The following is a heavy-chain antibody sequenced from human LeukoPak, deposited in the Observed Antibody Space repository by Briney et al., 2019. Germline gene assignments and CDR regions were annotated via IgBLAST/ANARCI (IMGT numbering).Heavy chain of an antibody. CDR2: ISYDGTNK. J-gene: IGHJ4*02. D-gene: IGHD3-3*01. CDR3: AKENDFVY. V-gene: IGHV3-30*18. CDR1: GVTFSSYA. Sequence: PGGSLRLSCAASGVTFSSYAMSWVRQAPGKGLEWVAVISYDGTNKYYADSVKGRFTISRDNSKSTLYLQMNSLRAEDTAVYYCAKENDFVYWGQGTLVTVSS.